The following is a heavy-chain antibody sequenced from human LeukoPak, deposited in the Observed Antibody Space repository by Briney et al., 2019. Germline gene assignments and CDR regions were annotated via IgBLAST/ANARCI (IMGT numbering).Heavy chain of an antibody. CDR3: ARDSEWYSSSGYFDY. Sequence: GASVKVSCKASGYTFTSYGISWVRQAPGQGLEWMGWISAYNGNTNYAQKLQGRVTMTTDTSTSTAYMELRSLRSDDTAVYYCARDSEWYSSSGYFDYWGQGTLVTVSS. D-gene: IGHD6-13*01. J-gene: IGHJ4*02. V-gene: IGHV1-18*01. CDR2: ISAYNGNT. CDR1: GYTFTSYG.